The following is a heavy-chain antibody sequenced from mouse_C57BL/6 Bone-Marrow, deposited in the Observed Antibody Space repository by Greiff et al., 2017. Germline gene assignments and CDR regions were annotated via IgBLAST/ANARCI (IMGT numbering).Heavy chain of an antibody. CDR2: LYPGSGST. V-gene: IGHV1-55*01. Sequence: QVQLQQPGAELVKPGASVKMSCKASGYTFTSYWITWVKQRPGQGLEWIGDLYPGSGSTNYNEKFKSKATLTVDTSSSTAYMQLSSLTAADSAVYYCARERRAMDYWGRGTSVTVSS. CDR3: ARERRAMDY. CDR1: GYTFTSYW. J-gene: IGHJ4*01.